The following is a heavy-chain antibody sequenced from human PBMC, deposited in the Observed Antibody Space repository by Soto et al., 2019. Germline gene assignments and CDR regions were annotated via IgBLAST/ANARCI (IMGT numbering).Heavy chain of an antibody. CDR1: GAAFCNYT. V-gene: IGHV1-69*08. Sequence: QVQLVQSGADVKKPGSSVKISCTASGAAFCNYTFTWVRRAPGEGLGWVGRVIPLLDASNYAEKFQDRVAISADRSRSTVYMELSGLRSEDSAIYYCASGKSQMSQDRMGFYYYMDVWGKGTSVTVSS. CDR3: ASGKSQMSQDRMGFYYYMDV. CDR2: VIPLLDAS. J-gene: IGHJ6*03. D-gene: IGHD2-15*01.